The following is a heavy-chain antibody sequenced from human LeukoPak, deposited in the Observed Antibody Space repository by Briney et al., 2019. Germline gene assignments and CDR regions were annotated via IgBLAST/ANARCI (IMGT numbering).Heavy chain of an antibody. D-gene: IGHD3-3*01. J-gene: IGHJ6*03. CDR1: GFTFSNFE. V-gene: IGHV3-48*03. Sequence: GGSQRLSCAASGFTFSNFEINWVRQAPGKGLEGVSYIDFFGTTIYYADSVKGRFTISRDHAKSSLSLQMNSLRAEDTGVYYWARGFGVAYYYYSMDVWGKGTTVTISS. CDR3: ARGFGVAYYYYSMDV. CDR2: IDFFGTTI.